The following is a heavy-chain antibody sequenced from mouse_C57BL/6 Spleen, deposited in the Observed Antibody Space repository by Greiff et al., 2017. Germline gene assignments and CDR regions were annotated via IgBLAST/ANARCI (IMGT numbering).Heavy chain of an antibody. CDR3: ARAGDGNYDFDY. CDR2: IYPGDGDT. D-gene: IGHD2-1*01. J-gene: IGHJ2*01. Sequence: QVQLKQSGAELVKPGASVKISCKASGYAFSSYWMNWVKQRPGKGLEWIGQIYPGDGDTNYNGKFKGKATLTADKSSSTAYMQLSSLTSEDSAVYFCARAGDGNYDFDYWGQGTTLTVSS. CDR1: GYAFSSYW. V-gene: IGHV1-80*01.